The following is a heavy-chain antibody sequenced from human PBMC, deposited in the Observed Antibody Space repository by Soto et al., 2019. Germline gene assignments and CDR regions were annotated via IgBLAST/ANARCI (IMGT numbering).Heavy chain of an antibody. CDR2: IYYSGST. CDR3: ARTRYYGSGSMAFDY. D-gene: IGHD3-10*01. J-gene: IGHJ4*02. V-gene: IGHV4-39*01. Sequence: SETLSLTCTVSGGSISSSSYYWGWIRQPPGKGLEWIGSIYYSGSTYYNPSLKSRVTISVDTSKNQFSLKLSSVTAAGTAVYYCARTRYYGSGSMAFDYWGQGTLVTVSS. CDR1: GGSISSSSYY.